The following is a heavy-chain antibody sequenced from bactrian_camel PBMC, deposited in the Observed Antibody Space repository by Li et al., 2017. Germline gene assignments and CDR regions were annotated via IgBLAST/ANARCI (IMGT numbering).Heavy chain of an antibody. D-gene: IGHD3*01. CDR2: IDGDGTT. CDR1: GLTNRRGS. CDR3: AAHNFGSPVTAGATCRYMNITT. J-gene: IGHJ4*01. V-gene: IGHV3S9*01. Sequence: HVQLVESGGGSVRAGGSLRLSCAASGLTNRRGSLGWFRQAPDKEREGLASIDGDGTTTYADSVKGRFTISKDSAKNTVYLEMNSLVPDDTSVYYCAAHNFGSPVTAGATCRYMNITTGARGPRSPSP.